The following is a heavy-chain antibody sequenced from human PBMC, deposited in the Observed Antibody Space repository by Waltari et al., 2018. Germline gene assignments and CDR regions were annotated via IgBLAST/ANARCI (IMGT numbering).Heavy chain of an antibody. V-gene: IGHV4-39*07. Sequence: QLQLQESGPGLVKPSETLSLTCSVSGASISSTSYYWGWLRQPRGKGLEWIGTMYYDGDTYYNPSLNSRVTISIDTSKNQFSLKVSSVTAADTAVYYCARQRQDDYRYYYVDAWGKGTTVTVSS. D-gene: IGHD2-15*01. CDR3: ARQRQDDYRYYYVDA. CDR1: GASISSTSYY. CDR2: MYYDGDT. J-gene: IGHJ6*03.